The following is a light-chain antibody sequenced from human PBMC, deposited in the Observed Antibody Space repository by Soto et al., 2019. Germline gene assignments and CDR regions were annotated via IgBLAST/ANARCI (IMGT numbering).Light chain of an antibody. CDR1: QRITYW. CDR3: QQYHSFSLT. CDR2: DVF. Sequence: DIQMTQSPSSLSAAVGDRVTITCRAIQRITYWLAWYQQKPGRAPKLLIYDVFNLQSGVPSMFSASASTTEFPLPISRLQPDDSATYYCQQYHSFSLTFGQWTKHDIK. V-gene: IGKV1-5*01. J-gene: IGKJ2*01.